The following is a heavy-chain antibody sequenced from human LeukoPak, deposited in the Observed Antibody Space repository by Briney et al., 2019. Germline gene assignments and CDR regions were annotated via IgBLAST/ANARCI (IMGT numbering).Heavy chain of an antibody. V-gene: IGHV4-4*07. CDR3: ARLRYFGGPTSSYYYYYMDV. J-gene: IGHJ6*03. CDR2: IYTSGST. CDR1: GGSISSYY. D-gene: IGHD3-9*01. Sequence: SETLSLTCTVSGGSISSYYWSWIRQPAGKGLEWIGRIYTSGSTNYNPSLKSRVTMSVDTSKNQFSLKLRSITAADTAVYYCARLRYFGGPTSSYYYYYMDVWGTGTTVTVSS.